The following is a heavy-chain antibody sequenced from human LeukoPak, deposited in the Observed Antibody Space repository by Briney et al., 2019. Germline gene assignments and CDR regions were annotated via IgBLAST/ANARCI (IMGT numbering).Heavy chain of an antibody. CDR2: IYPGDSDT. Sequence: PGESLKISCKGSGYSFTSYWIGWVRQMPGKGLEWMGIIYPGDSDTRYSPSFQGQVTISADKSISTAYLQWSSLKASDTAMYYCARSGGVASTEKALAVDYWGQGTLVTVSS. D-gene: IGHD2-8*02. CDR1: GYSFTSYW. J-gene: IGHJ4*02. V-gene: IGHV5-51*01. CDR3: ARSGGVASTEKALAVDY.